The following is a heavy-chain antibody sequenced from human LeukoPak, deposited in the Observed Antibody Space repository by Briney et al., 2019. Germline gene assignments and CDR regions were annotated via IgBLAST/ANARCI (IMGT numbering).Heavy chain of an antibody. V-gene: IGHV3-23*01. CDR3: AKDILVYSSSSIGAFDI. Sequence: PGGSLRLSCAASGFTFSSYAMSWVRQAPGKGLEWVSAISGSGGSTYYADSVEGRFTISRDNSKNTLYLQMNSLRAEDTAVYYCAKDILVYSSSSIGAFDIWGQGTMVTVSS. D-gene: IGHD6-6*01. CDR2: ISGSGGST. J-gene: IGHJ3*02. CDR1: GFTFSSYA.